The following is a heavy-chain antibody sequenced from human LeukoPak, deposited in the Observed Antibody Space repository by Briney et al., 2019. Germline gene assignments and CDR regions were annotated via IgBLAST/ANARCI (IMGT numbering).Heavy chain of an antibody. CDR1: GYTFTGYY. J-gene: IGHJ4*02. CDR3: ARAQVCSTTSCYSYFDY. D-gene: IGHD2-2*02. CDR2: INPKGGGT. Sequence: ASVKDSCKASGYTFTGYYMHWVRQAPGQGLEWMGWINPKGGGTNYAQKFQGRVTMTRDTSISTAYMELSRLRSDDTAVYYCARAQVCSTTSCYSYFDYWGQGTLVTVSS. V-gene: IGHV1-2*02.